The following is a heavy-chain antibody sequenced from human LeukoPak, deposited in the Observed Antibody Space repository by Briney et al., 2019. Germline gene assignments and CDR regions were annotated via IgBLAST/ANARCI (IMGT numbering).Heavy chain of an antibody. D-gene: IGHD3-10*01. CDR2: ISGSGGST. CDR1: GFTFSSYG. Sequence: GGSLRLSCAASGFTFSSYGMSWVRQAPGKGLEWVSAISGSGGSTYYADSVKGRFTISRDNSKNTLYLQMNSLRAEDTAVYYCARDGSGSYYIGHYYYYMDVWGKGTTVTISS. J-gene: IGHJ6*03. V-gene: IGHV3-23*01. CDR3: ARDGSGSYYIGHYYYYMDV.